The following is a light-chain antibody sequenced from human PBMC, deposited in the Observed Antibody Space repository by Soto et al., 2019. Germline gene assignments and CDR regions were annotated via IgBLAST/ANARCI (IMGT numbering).Light chain of an antibody. Sequence: EIVLTQSPGTLCLSPGERATLACRASQSVSSGYVAWYQQKPGQAPRLLIDGASPRATGSPARFSASGSGTDFTLTSSSLEPEDFAVYYCHQRSNWLVTFGQGTRLEIK. V-gene: IGKV3D-20*02. CDR3: HQRSNWLVT. CDR2: GAS. CDR1: QSVSSGY. J-gene: IGKJ5*01.